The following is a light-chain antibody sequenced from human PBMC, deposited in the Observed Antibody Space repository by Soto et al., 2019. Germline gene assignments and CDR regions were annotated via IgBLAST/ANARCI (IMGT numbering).Light chain of an antibody. CDR1: SSDVGGYKY. CDR2: DVN. Sequence: QSALTQPPSASGSPGQSVTISCTGTSSDVGGYKYVSWYQQHPGKAPKLMIFDVNKRPSGVPDRFSGSKSGNTASLTVSGLQADDEADYYCSSYAGINNLGVFGTGTKLTVL. J-gene: IGLJ1*01. V-gene: IGLV2-8*01. CDR3: SSYAGINNLGV.